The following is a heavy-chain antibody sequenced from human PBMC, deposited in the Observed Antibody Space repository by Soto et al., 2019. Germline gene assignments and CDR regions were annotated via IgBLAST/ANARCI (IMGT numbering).Heavy chain of an antibody. Sequence: EVELVESGGGLVKPGRSLTLSCVASGFSFKNAWMNWVRQAPGKGLEWVGRIKNKNDGGTTDYAAFVKGRFTISRDASENTLYLHMNGLKTEDTGVYFCTGLWFGEIYNYWGQGSLVTVSS. J-gene: IGHJ4*01. V-gene: IGHV3-15*07. CDR1: GFSFKNAW. CDR3: TGLWFGEIYNY. D-gene: IGHD3-10*01. CDR2: IKNKNDGGTT.